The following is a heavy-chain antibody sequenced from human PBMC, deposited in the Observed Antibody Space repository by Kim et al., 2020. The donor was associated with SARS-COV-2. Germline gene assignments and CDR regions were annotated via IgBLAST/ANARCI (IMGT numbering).Heavy chain of an antibody. V-gene: IGHV3-74*01. CDR3: VKDFGGPSDS. Sequence: RIINNADAVRGRFTISRDDATNTLDLQMNSLRPDDTAMYYCVKDFGGPSDSWGQGTLVTVSS. J-gene: IGHJ4*02. CDR2: RII. D-gene: IGHD3-16*01.